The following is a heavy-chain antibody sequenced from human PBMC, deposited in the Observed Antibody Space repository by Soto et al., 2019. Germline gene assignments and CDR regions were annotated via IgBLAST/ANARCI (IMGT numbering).Heavy chain of an antibody. CDR3: ASSPADRITIFGVVITSDY. D-gene: IGHD3-3*01. J-gene: IGHJ4*02. CDR2: ISSSSSTI. Sequence: GGSLRLSWAASGFTFSSYSMNWVRQAPGKGLEWVSYISSSSSTIYYADSVKGRFTISRDNAKNSLYLQMNSLRAEDTAVYYCASSPADRITIFGVVITSDYWGQGTLVTVSS. CDR1: GFTFSSYS. V-gene: IGHV3-48*01.